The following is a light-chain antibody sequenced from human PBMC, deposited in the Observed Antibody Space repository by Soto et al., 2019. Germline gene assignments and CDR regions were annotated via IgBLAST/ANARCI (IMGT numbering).Light chain of an antibody. CDR2: DVS. CDR1: SSDIGAYNF. CDR3: SSYTSSSTHL. Sequence: QSALTQPASVSGSHGQSITISCTGTSSDIGAYNFVSWYQQHPGKVPKLMIFDVSRRPSGVSDRFSGSKSGNTASLTISGRRAEDVGDYYCSSYTSSSTHLFGSGTKLTVL. J-gene: IGLJ1*01. V-gene: IGLV2-14*03.